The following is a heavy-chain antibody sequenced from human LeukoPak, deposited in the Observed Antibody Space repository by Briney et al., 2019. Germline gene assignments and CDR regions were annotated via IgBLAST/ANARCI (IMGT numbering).Heavy chain of an antibody. CDR3: ARRPKDPAGAFDM. J-gene: IGHJ3*02. Sequence: GESLKISCKGSGFSFTNYWIGWVRQMPGKGLEWMGIIYPGDSDTIYGPSFQVQDTISTDRSISTAYLQWSTLEASDTAIYYCARRPKDPAGAFDMWGQGTLVTVSS. V-gene: IGHV5-51*01. CDR2: IYPGDSDT. CDR1: GFSFTNYW.